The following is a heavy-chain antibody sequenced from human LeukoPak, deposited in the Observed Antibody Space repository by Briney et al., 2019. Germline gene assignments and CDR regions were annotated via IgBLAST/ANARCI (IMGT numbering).Heavy chain of an antibody. J-gene: IGHJ4*02. CDR1: GFTFSSYS. CDR3: ARGRGYSYGYYFDY. V-gene: IGHV3-48*01. CDR2: ISSSSSTI. D-gene: IGHD5-18*01. Sequence: GGSLRLSCAASGFTFSSYSMNWVRQAPGKGLEGVSYISSSSSTIYYADSVKGRFTISRDNAKSSPYLQMNSLRAEDTAVYYCARGRGYSYGYYFDYWGQGTLVTVSS.